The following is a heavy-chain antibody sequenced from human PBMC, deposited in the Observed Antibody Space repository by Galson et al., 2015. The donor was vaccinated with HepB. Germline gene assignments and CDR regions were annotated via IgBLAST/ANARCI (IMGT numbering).Heavy chain of an antibody. D-gene: IGHD6-19*01. V-gene: IGHV5-10-1*01. Sequence: QSGAEVKKPGESLRISCKGSGYSFTSYWISWVRQMPGKGLEWMGRIDPSDSYTNYSPSFQGHVTISADKSISTAYLQWSSLKASDTAMYYCARADSSGWYPLGAFDIWGKGTMVTVSS. CDR3: ARADSSGWYPLGAFDI. CDR2: IDPSDSYT. J-gene: IGHJ3*02. CDR1: GYSFTSYW.